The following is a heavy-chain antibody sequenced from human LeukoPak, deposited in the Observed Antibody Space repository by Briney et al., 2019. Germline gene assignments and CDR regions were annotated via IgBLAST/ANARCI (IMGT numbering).Heavy chain of an antibody. Sequence: SETLSLTRTVSGSSISSGGYYWSWIRQHPGKGLEWIGYIYNSGSTYYNPSLKSRVTISVDTSKNQFSLKLTSVTAADTAVYYCARYTPTGTTGDSWGQGTLVTVSS. CDR2: IYNSGST. CDR3: ARYTPTGTTGDS. J-gene: IGHJ4*02. D-gene: IGHD1-7*01. V-gene: IGHV4-31*03. CDR1: GSSISSGGYY.